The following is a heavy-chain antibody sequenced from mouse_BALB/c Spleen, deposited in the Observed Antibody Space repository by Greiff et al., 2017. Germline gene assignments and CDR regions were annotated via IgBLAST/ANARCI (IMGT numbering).Heavy chain of an antibody. V-gene: IGHV2-6-7*01. CDR3: TRAPYGNYGAMDY. CDR2: IWGDGST. Sequence: QVQLKESGPGLVAPSQSLSITCTVSGFSLTGYGVNWVRQPPGKGLEWLGMIWGDGSTDYNSALKSRLSISKDNSKSQVFLKMNSLQTDDTARYYCTRAPYGNYGAMDYWGQGTSVTVSS. CDR1: GFSLTGYG. D-gene: IGHD2-1*01. J-gene: IGHJ4*01.